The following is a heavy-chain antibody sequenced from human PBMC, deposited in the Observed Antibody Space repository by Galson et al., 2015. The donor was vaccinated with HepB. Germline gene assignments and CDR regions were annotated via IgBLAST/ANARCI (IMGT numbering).Heavy chain of an antibody. CDR1: GFNFSTYG. CDR3: AKSLVSRELRSYYAMDV. J-gene: IGHJ6*02. Sequence: SLRLSCAASGFNFSTYGIHWVRHTPVKGLEWVAVISFDGSKEYYAGSVKGRFTISRDNTKNTLYLQMNSLRAEDTAVYYCAKSLVSRELRSYYAMDVWGQGTTVTVSS. V-gene: IGHV3-30*18. D-gene: IGHD5-18*01. CDR2: ISFDGSKE.